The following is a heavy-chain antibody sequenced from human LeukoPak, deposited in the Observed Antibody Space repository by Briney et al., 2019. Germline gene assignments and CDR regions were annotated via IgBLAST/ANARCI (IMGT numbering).Heavy chain of an antibody. V-gene: IGHV4-59*01. J-gene: IGHJ3*02. CDR1: GGSISRYY. CDR2: IDDSGNT. CDR3: ARSDYHNSGSHTVFDAFDI. Sequence: SETLSLTCTVSGGSISRYYWSWIRRPPGKGLEWIGYIDDSGNTNYNPSLKSQVTISVDKSKSQFSLKLSFVTAADTAMYYCARSDYHNSGSHTVFDAFDIWGQGTRVTVSS. D-gene: IGHD3-10*01.